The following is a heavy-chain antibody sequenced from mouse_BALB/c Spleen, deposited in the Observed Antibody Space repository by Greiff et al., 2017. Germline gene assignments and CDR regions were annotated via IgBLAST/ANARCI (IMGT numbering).Heavy chain of an antibody. J-gene: IGHJ4*01. Sequence: QVQLKESGAELVKPGASVKMSCKAFGYTFTTYPIEWMKQNHGKSLEWIGNFHPYNDDTKYNEKFKGKAKLTVEKSSSTVYLELSRLTSDDSAVYYCARGGRTYAMDYWGQGTSVTVSS. V-gene: IGHV1-47*01. CDR3: ARGGRTYAMDY. D-gene: IGHD3-3*01. CDR2: FHPYNDDT. CDR1: GYTFTTYP.